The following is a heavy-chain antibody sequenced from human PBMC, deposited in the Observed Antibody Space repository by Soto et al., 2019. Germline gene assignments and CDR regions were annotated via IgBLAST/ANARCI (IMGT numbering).Heavy chain of an antibody. Sequence: QIQLVQSGPEVTKPGASVKVSCKTSGYNFTDFCITWVRQAPGQGLEWMGWVSPYYGNTKYTEKFQDRVTMTADTSTNTVYLELRTLTSDDTAIYYCARKVLLCDFWGQGTLVTVSS. CDR3: ARKVLLCDF. J-gene: IGHJ4*02. V-gene: IGHV1-18*01. CDR1: GYNFTDFC. CDR2: VSPYYGNT. D-gene: IGHD3-10*01.